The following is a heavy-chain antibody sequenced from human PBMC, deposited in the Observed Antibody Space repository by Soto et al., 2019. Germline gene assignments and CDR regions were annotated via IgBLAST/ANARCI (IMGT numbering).Heavy chain of an antibody. J-gene: IGHJ6*02. D-gene: IGHD3-9*01. CDR3: ARRVSPSYYDILTGYHYRENYYYYYGMDV. CDR1: GFTFSSYW. Sequence: GGSLRLSCAASGFTFSSYWMSWVRQAPGKGLEWVANIKQDGSEKYYVDSVKGRFTISRDNAKNSLYLQMNSLRAEDTAVYYCARRVSPSYYDILTGYHYRENYYYYYGMDVWGQGTTVTVSS. V-gene: IGHV3-7*05. CDR2: IKQDGSEK.